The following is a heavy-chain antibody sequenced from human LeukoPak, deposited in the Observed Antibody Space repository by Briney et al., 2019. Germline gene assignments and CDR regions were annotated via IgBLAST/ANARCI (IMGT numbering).Heavy chain of an antibody. CDR3: ARAVTSMDGY. CDR1: GFTFSGYE. CDR2: LNEDGSKR. J-gene: IGHJ4*02. Sequence: QPGGSLRLSCAASGFTFSGYEMTWVRQAPGKGPEWVASLNEDGSKRSYVGSVKGRFTISRDNARKSVYLQMNSLTAEDTAVYYCARAVTSMDGYWGQGTLVTVSS. D-gene: IGHD5-18*01. V-gene: IGHV3-7*03.